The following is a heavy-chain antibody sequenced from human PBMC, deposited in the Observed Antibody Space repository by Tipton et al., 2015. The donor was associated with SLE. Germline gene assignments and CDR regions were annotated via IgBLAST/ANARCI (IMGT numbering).Heavy chain of an antibody. Sequence: TLSLTCAVYGGSFSGYYWSWIRQHPGKGLEWIGYIYYSGSTYYNPSLKSRVTIPVDTSKNQFSLKLSSVTAADTAVYYCARSPWSSGWYGGHDAFDIWGQGTMVTVSS. CDR2: IYYSGST. CDR3: ARSPWSSGWYGGHDAFDI. J-gene: IGHJ3*02. V-gene: IGHV4-31*11. D-gene: IGHD6-19*01. CDR1: GGSFSGYY.